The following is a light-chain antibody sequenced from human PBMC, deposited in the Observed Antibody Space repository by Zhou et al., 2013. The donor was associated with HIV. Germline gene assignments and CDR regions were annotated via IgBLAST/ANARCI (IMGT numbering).Light chain of an antibody. J-gene: IGKJ4*02. Sequence: EIVLTQSPATLSLSPGERATLSCRASQSVSSSLAWYQQKPGQAPRLLIYDASNRATGIPARFSGSGSGTDFTLTISSLEPEDFAVYYCQQXXTVDSPTFDGRPNVE. V-gene: IGKV3-11*01. CDR3: QQXXTVDSPT. CDR2: DAS. CDR1: QSVSSS.